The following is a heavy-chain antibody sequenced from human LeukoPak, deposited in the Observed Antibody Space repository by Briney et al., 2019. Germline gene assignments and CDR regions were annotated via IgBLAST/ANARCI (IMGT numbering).Heavy chain of an antibody. CDR3: ATDFYDTT. D-gene: IGHD3-22*01. Sequence: GGSLRLSCATSGFIFSDAWMNWVRQAPGKGLEWVGRIRRNSDGGTIDYAAPVKGRFALSRDDSKNTLYPHMSSLQTEDTAVYYCATDFYDTTWGQGTLVTVSS. J-gene: IGHJ5*02. CDR1: GFIFSDAW. CDR2: IRRNSDGGTI. V-gene: IGHV3-15*07.